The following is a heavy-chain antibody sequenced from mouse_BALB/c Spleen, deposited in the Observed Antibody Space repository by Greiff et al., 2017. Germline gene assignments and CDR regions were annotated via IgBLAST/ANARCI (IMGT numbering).Heavy chain of an antibody. V-gene: IGHV1-18*01. Sequence: EVQLQQSGPELVKPGASVKIPCKASGYTFTDYNMDWVKQSHGKSLEWIGDINPNNGGTIYNQKFKGKATLTVDKSSSTAYMELRSLTSEDTAVYYCARRGYYAAMDYWGQGTSVTVSS. CDR1: GYTFTDYN. CDR2: INPNNGGT. J-gene: IGHJ4*01. D-gene: IGHD2-3*01. CDR3: ARRGYYAAMDY.